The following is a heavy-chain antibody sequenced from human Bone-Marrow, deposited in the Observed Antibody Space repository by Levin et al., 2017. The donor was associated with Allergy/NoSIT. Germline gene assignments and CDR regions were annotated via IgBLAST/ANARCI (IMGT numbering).Heavy chain of an antibody. CDR1: GFTFSSYS. CDR2: ISSSSSYI. D-gene: IGHD2-2*01. V-gene: IGHV3-21*01. Sequence: GGSLRLSCAASGFTFSSYSMNWVRQAPGKGLEWVSSISSSSSYIYYADSVKGRFTISRDNAKNSLYLQMNSLRAEDTAVYYCARGTPIVVVPAAPYYYYGMDVWGQGTTVTVSS. J-gene: IGHJ6*02. CDR3: ARGTPIVVVPAAPYYYYGMDV.